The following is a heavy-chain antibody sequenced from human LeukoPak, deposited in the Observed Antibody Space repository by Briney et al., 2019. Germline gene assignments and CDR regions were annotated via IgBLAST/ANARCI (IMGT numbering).Heavy chain of an antibody. D-gene: IGHD6-13*01. J-gene: IGHJ5*02. Sequence: GGPLRLSCAASGFTFSSYSMNRVRQAPGKGLEWVSSISSSSSYIYYADSVKGRFTISRDNAKNSLYLQMNSLRAEDTAVYYCARTGYSSSWFHSYNWFDPWGQGTLVTVSS. CDR1: GFTFSSYS. CDR3: ARTGYSSSWFHSYNWFDP. CDR2: ISSSSSYI. V-gene: IGHV3-21*01.